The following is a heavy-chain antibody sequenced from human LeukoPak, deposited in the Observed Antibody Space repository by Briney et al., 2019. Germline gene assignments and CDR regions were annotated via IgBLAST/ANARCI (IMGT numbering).Heavy chain of an antibody. Sequence: GGSLRLSCAASGFTFSSYAMHWVRQAPGKGLEWVAVISYDGSNKYYADSVKGRFTISRDNSKNTLYLQMYSLRAEDTAVYYCARDGPMAAYYFDYWGQGTLVTVSS. CDR2: ISYDGSNK. D-gene: IGHD3-10*01. CDR3: ARDGPMAAYYFDY. J-gene: IGHJ4*02. CDR1: GFTFSSYA. V-gene: IGHV3-30*01.